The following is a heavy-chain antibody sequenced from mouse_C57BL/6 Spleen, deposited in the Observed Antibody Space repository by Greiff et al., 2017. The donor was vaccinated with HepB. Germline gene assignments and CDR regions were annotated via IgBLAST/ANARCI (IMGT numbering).Heavy chain of an antibody. D-gene: IGHD2-4*01. V-gene: IGHV1-9*01. J-gene: IGHJ3*01. CDR3: ARSPYDYDEGAWFAY. CDR2: ILPGSGST. CDR1: GYTFTGYW. Sequence: QVQLKESGAELLKPGASVKLSCKATGYTFTGYWIEWVKQRPGHGLEWIGEILPGSGSTNYNEKFKGKATFTADTSSNTAYMQLSSLTTEDSAIYYCARSPYDYDEGAWFAYWGQGTLVTVSA.